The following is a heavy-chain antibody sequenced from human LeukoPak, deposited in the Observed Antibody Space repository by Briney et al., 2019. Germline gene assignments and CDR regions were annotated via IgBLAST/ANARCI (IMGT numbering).Heavy chain of an antibody. D-gene: IGHD1-1*01. CDR2: ISGHTGNT. Sequence: ASVKVSCKTSGYTFSTYGVTWVRQAPGQGFQWMGWISGHTGNTKYAENFQGRISLTTDTSATTACMELRSLTSDDTAVYYCARDLSSGGWTLEFDYWGQGSLVTLAS. J-gene: IGHJ4*02. CDR3: ARDLSSGGWTLEFDY. V-gene: IGHV1-18*01. CDR1: GYTFSTYG.